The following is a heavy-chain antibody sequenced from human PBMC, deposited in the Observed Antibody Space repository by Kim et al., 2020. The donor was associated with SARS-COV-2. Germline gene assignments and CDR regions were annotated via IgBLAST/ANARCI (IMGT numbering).Heavy chain of an antibody. J-gene: IGHJ5*02. D-gene: IGHD5-18*01. CDR2: IKQDGSEK. V-gene: IGHV3-7*05. CDR1: GFTFSSYW. Sequence: GGSLRLSCAASGFTFSSYWMSWVRQAPGKGLEWVANIKQDGSEKYYVDSVKGRFTISRDNAKNSLYLQMNSLRAEDTAVYYCAREDTAMGHNWFDPWGQGTLVTVSS. CDR3: AREDTAMGHNWFDP.